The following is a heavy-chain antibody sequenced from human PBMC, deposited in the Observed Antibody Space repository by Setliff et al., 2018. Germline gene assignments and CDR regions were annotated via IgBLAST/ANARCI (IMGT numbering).Heavy chain of an antibody. CDR1: GFTFSSYG. J-gene: IGHJ3*02. Sequence: LKISCAASGFTFSSYGMHWVRQAPGKGLEWVAVIWHDGSNKVYADSVKGRFTISRDNSKNTLYLQMYSLGAEDTAMYYCAKGVPGSAFDIWGQGTMVTVSS. CDR2: IWHDGSNK. V-gene: IGHV3-33*03. CDR3: AKGVPGSAFDI.